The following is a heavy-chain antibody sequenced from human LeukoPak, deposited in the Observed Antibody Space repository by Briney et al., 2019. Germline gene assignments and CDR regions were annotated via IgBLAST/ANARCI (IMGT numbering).Heavy chain of an antibody. CDR1: GFTFSSYA. D-gene: IGHD3-9*01. CDR3: ARDRSLLRFFDWQCPDF. J-gene: IGHJ4*02. CDR2: ISYDGSNK. V-gene: IGHV3-30-3*01. Sequence: QSGRSLRLSCAASGFTFSSYAMHWVRQAPGKGLEWVAVISYDGSNKYYADSVKGRFTISRDNSKNTLYLQMNSLRAEDTAVYYCARDRSLLRFFDWQCPDFWGQGTLVTVSS.